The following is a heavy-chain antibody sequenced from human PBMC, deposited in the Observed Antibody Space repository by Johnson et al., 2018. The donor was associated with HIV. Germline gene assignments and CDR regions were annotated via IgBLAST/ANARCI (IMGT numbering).Heavy chain of an antibody. Sequence: VQLVESGGGVVRPGGSLRLSCAASGFTFDDYGMSWVRQAPGKGLEWVSGINWNGGSTGYADSVKGRFTISRDNSKSTLYLQMNSLRAEDTAVYYCTRRGNYLADAFDIWGQGTMVTVSS. J-gene: IGHJ3*02. V-gene: IGHV3-20*04. CDR3: TRRGNYLADAFDI. D-gene: IGHD1-7*01. CDR1: GFTFDDYG. CDR2: INWNGGST.